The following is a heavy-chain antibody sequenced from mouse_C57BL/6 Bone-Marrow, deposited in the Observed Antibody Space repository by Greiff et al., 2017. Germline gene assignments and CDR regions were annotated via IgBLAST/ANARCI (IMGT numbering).Heavy chain of an antibody. D-gene: IGHD2-5*01. CDR1: GYAFPNYL. J-gene: IGHJ4*01. Sequence: VQRVESGAELVRPGTSVKVSCKASGYAFPNYLIEWVKQRPGQGLEWIGVINPGSGGTNYNEKFKGKATLPAAKSSSPAYMQLSRLTSEDSALYFVARMCTYYSNYGFYYAMDYWGQGTSVTVSS. CDR3: ARMCTYYSNYGFYYAMDY. CDR2: INPGSGGT. V-gene: IGHV1-54*01.